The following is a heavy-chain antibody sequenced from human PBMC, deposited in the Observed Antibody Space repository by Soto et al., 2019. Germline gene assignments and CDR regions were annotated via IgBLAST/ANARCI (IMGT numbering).Heavy chain of an antibody. Sequence: QVQLVQSGAEVKKSGASVKVSCKPSGYSFSDYFIQWVRQAPGQGLEWVAWINPKTAATNYAKKFQGRVSVTWDTSSTTAYMELTSLRPDDTAVYYCARIKWGLNYYNGMGVWGQGTTVIVSS. V-gene: IGHV1-2*02. CDR1: GYSFSDYF. J-gene: IGHJ6*02. CDR2: INPKTAAT. CDR3: ARIKWGLNYYNGMGV. D-gene: IGHD1-26*01.